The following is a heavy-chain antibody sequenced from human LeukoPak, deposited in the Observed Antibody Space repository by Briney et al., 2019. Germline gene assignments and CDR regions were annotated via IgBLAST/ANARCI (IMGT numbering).Heavy chain of an antibody. CDR3: ARDSYGSSGYYYVSDY. Sequence: PGGSLRPSCAASGFTFSTYSMNWVRQAPGKGLEWVSYISYSSSAIYYADSVKGRFTISRDNAKNSLYLRMNSLRDEDTAVYYCARDSYGSSGYYYVSDYWGQGALVTVSS. CDR1: GFTFSTYS. CDR2: ISYSSSAI. V-gene: IGHV3-48*02. J-gene: IGHJ4*02. D-gene: IGHD3-22*01.